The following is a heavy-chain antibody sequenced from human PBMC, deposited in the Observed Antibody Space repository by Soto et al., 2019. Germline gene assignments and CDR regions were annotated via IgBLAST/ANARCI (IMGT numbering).Heavy chain of an antibody. J-gene: IGHJ6*02. V-gene: IGHV5-51*01. CDR1: GYSFTSYW. Sequence: GASLKSSCKGSGYSFTSYWIGWVRQMPGKGLEWMGIIYPGDSDTRYSPSFQGQVTISADKSISTAYLQWSSLKASDTAMYYCARLSGSYFNYYYGMDVWGQGTTVTVSS. CDR2: IYPGDSDT. CDR3: ARLSGSYFNYYYGMDV. D-gene: IGHD1-26*01.